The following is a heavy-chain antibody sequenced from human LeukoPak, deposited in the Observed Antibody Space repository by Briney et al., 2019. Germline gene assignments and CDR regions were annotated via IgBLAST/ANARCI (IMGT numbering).Heavy chain of an antibody. V-gene: IGHV7-4-1*02. CDR1: GYTFTSYA. CDR2: INTNTGNP. J-gene: IGHJ4*02. D-gene: IGHD3-10*01. Sequence: GASVKVSCKASGYTFTSYAMNWVRQAPGQGLGWMGWINTNTGNPTYAQGFTGRFVFSLDTSVSTAYLQISSLKAEDTAVYYCARERVRGTVRDFDYWGQGTLVTVSS. CDR3: ARERVRGTVRDFDY.